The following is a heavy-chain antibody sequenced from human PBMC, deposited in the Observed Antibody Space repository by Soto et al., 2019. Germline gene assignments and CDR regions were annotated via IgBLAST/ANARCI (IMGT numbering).Heavy chain of an antibody. D-gene: IGHD4-17*01. Sequence: QVQLVESGGGVVQPGRSLRLSCAASGFTFSSYAMHWVRQAPGKGLEWVAVISYDGSNKYYADSVKGRFTISRDNSKNTLYLQMNSLRAEDTAVYYCARDIRWSFGYWGQGTLVTVSS. CDR1: GFTFSSYA. V-gene: IGHV3-30-3*01. J-gene: IGHJ4*02. CDR3: ARDIRWSFGY. CDR2: ISYDGSNK.